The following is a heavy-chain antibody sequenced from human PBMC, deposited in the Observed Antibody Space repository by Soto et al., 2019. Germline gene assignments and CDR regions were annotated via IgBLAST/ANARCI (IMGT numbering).Heavy chain of an antibody. D-gene: IGHD2-2*01. J-gene: IGHJ4*01. V-gene: IGHV3-23*01. CDR2: IGTDGNT. CDR3: VRKYPGTRPFDY. Sequence: PGGSLRLSCAASGFTSNSYAMNWVRQAPGKGLAWVSAIGTDGNTYYANSVKGRFTISRDNSGTTLYLQMNSLRVEDTALYYCVRKYPGTRPFDYWGQGTLVTVSS. CDR1: GFTSNSYA.